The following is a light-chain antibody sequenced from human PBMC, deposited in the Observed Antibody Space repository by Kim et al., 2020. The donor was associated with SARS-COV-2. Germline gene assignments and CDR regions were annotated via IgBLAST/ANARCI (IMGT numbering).Light chain of an antibody. CDR3: QQYGRSPYT. Sequence: IVLTQSPGTVSLSPGERATLSCRASQTVYSSYVAWYQQKTGQAPRLLIYGASSRATGIPDRFSGSGSGTDFTLTISRLEPEDFAVYYWQQYGRSPYTFGQGTKLEI. V-gene: IGKV3-20*01. CDR2: GAS. CDR1: QTVYSSY. J-gene: IGKJ2*01.